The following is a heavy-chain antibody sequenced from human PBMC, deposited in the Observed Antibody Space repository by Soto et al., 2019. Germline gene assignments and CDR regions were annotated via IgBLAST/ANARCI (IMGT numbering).Heavy chain of an antibody. Sequence: QVQLQESGPGLVKSSGTLSLTCAVSGDSISSPHWWSWVRQPPGKGLEWIGEIYHSGTTNYNPSLKSRVTMSVDKSKNQLSLMLSSVTAADTAVYYCARLGTRFYFRHWGQGTLVTVSS. CDR2: IYHSGTT. V-gene: IGHV4-4*02. CDR1: GDSISSPHW. J-gene: IGHJ1*01. CDR3: ARLGTRFYFRH. D-gene: IGHD1-1*01.